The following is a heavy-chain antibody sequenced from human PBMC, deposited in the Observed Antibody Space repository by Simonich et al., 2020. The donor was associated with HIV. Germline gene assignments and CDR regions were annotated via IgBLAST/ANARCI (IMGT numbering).Heavy chain of an antibody. J-gene: IGHJ4*02. V-gene: IGHV3-33*01. Sequence: QVQLVESGGGVVQPGRSLRLSCAASGFAFSGYGMHGVRQARGKGCGWLAVFWVAGTRKNYADSVSCRFTISRDNSMNTVYLQMNTLRAEDTAVYYCARDNDGTSHYSQFDYWGQGTLVTVS. CDR3: ARDNDGTSHYSQFDY. D-gene: IGHD3-22*01. CDR1: GFAFSGYG. CDR2: FWVAGTRK.